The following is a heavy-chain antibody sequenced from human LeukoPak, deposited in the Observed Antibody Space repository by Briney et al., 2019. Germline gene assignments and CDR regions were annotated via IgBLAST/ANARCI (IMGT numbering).Heavy chain of an antibody. V-gene: IGHV3-23*01. J-gene: IGHJ5*02. CDR2: ISGSGGEI. CDR1: GFTFSSYG. Sequence: GSLRLSCAASGFTFSSYGMSWFRQAPGKGLEWVSRISGSGGEIHYADSVKGRFTIARDNSKNTVYLQMNSLRDEDTAVFYCAKGGPFSTSSQKYFDPWGQGSLVIVS. CDR3: AKGGPFSTSSQKYFDP. D-gene: IGHD6-6*01.